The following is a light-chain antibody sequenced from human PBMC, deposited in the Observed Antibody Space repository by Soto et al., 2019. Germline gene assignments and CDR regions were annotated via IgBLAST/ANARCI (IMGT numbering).Light chain of an antibody. CDR1: QSISTY. Sequence: DLQMTQSPSSLSASVGDRVTISCRASQSISTYVNWYQQKPGKAPKLLIYTASRLQSEVPSRFSGSGSGTDCNLTISSLQPEDFATYYCQQSYNTPMYTFGQGTKLEIK. J-gene: IGKJ2*01. CDR3: QQSYNTPMYT. V-gene: IGKV1-39*01. CDR2: TAS.